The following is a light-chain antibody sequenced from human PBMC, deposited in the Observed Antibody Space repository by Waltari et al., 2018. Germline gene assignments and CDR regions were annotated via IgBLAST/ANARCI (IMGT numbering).Light chain of an antibody. CDR1: QSILTW. J-gene: IGKJ4*01. CDR2: KAS. V-gene: IGKV1-5*03. CDR3: QQYNTYSPGPA. Sequence: DIQMTQSPSTLSASVGDSVTITCRASQSILTWLAWYQQKPGQAPRLLIYKASNLQSGGSSRFSGSGSGTEFTLTISSLQPDDFATYYCQQYNTYSPGPAFGGGTKVEIK.